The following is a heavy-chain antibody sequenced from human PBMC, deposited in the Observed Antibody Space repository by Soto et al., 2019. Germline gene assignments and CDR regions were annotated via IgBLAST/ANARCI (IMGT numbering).Heavy chain of an antibody. Sequence: QVQLVESGGGVVQPGRSLRLSCAASGFTFSSYGMHWGRQAPGKGLEWVAVIWYDGSNKYYADSVKGRFTISRDNSKNTLYLQMNSLRAEDTAVFYCARDYDGGYDWYWGQGTLVTVSS. V-gene: IGHV3-33*01. J-gene: IGHJ4*02. CDR2: IWYDGSNK. CDR1: GFTFSSYG. CDR3: ARDYDGGYDWY. D-gene: IGHD5-12*01.